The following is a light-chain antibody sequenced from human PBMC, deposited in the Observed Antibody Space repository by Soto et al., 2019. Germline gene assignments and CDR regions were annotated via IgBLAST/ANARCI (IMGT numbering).Light chain of an antibody. J-gene: IGLJ3*02. CDR2: EVT. CDR1: SSDVGNYNL. CDR3: CSYAGSSTPLV. Sequence: QSALTQPASVSGSRGQSITISCTGTSSDVGNYNLVSWYQKHPGKAPKLLIYEVTQRPSGVTNRFSGSKSGNTASLTISGLQTEDEADCYCCSYAGSSTPLVFGGGTKLTVL. V-gene: IGLV2-23*02.